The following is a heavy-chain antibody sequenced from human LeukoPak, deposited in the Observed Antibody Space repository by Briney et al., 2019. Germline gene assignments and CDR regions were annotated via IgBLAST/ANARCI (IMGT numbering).Heavy chain of an antibody. J-gene: IGHJ4*02. CDR2: IYYSGST. CDR3: AREQVGYDSSGYLDY. D-gene: IGHD3-22*01. CDR1: GGSLSRGGYY. Sequence: PSQTLSLTCTVSGGSLSRGGYYWRWIRQHPGKGLEWIGYIYYSGSTYYNPSLKSRVTISVDTSKNQFSLKLSSVTAADTAVYYCAREQVGYDSSGYLDYWGQGTLVTVSS. V-gene: IGHV4-31*03.